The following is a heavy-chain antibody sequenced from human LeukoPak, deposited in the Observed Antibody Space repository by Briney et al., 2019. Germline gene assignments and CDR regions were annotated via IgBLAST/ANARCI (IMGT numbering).Heavy chain of an antibody. D-gene: IGHD5-12*01. V-gene: IGHV3-15*01. Sequence: GGSLRLSCAASGLTFTNAWMDWVRQAPGKGLEWVGRIKSRPDGGTTDFAAPVKGRFTISRDDSKNTLYLHMNSLKTEDTAVYYCITVYDSVANWGRGTLATVSS. CDR3: ITVYDSVAN. CDR2: IKSRPDGGTT. J-gene: IGHJ4*02. CDR1: GLTFTNAW.